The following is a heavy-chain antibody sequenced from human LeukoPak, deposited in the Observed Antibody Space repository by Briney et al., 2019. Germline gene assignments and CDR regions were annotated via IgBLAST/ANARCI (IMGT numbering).Heavy chain of an antibody. Sequence: PSETLSLTCTVSGGSISTYYWSWIRQPPGKGLEWIGHIYYSGTTTYNPSLKSRVTISVDTSKSQFSLKLSSLTAADTAVYYCAGQSGYFDYWGQGALVTVSS. CDR2: IYYSGTT. CDR1: GGSISTYY. J-gene: IGHJ4*02. CDR3: AGQSGYFDY. D-gene: IGHD1-26*01. V-gene: IGHV4-59*08.